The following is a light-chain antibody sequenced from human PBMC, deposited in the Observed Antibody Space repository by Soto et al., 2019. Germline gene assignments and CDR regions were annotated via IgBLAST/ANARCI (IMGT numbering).Light chain of an antibody. J-gene: IGLJ3*02. CDR2: QDT. CDR1: NLCDKY. Sequence: SYELTQSPSGSVSPGQTASITCSGDNLCDKYVSWYQQKPGQSPVVVIYQDTKRPSGIPQRFSGSKSGNTATLTISGTEAMDEADYYCLAWDTGTVVFGGGTQLTVL. V-gene: IGLV3-1*01. CDR3: LAWDTGTVV.